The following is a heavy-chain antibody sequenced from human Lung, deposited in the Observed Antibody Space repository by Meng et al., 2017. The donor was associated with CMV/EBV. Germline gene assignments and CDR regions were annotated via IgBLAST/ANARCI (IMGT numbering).Heavy chain of an antibody. CDR3: ARGVAESLGWEMGY. CDR1: GFPVRRYW. Sequence: QLVGYGGGLVQPGGSLRLSCEVSGFPVRRYWMHGVRHVPGKGLELVSRIENYGTSTDYADSVKGRFTISRDSAKNTLYLQMNSLRAEDTGVYYCARGVAESLGWEMGYWGQGTLVTVSS. D-gene: IGHD6-19*01. CDR2: IENYGTST. V-gene: IGHV3-74*01. J-gene: IGHJ4*02.